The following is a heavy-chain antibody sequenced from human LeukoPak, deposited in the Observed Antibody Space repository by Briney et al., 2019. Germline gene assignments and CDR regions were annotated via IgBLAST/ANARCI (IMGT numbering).Heavy chain of an antibody. CDR2: IIPIFGTA. D-gene: IGHD1-1*01. CDR1: GGTFSSYA. CDR3: ARDAGGTWNDNDY. V-gene: IGHV1-69*13. Sequence: SVKVSCKASGGTFSSYAISWVRQAPGQGLEWMGGIIPIFGTANYSQKFQGRVTITADESTSTAYMELSSLSSEDTAVYYCARDAGGTWNDNDYWGQGTLVTVST. J-gene: IGHJ4*02.